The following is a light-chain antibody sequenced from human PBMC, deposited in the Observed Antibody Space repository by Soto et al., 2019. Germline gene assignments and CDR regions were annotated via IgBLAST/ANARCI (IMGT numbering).Light chain of an antibody. CDR2: GLS. CDR3: QQYYDWPT. CDR1: QRITT. J-gene: IGKJ1*01. V-gene: IGKV3-15*01. Sequence: EIVMTQSPATLPLSPGERATLSCRASQRITTVAWYQQKPGQAPRLLIYGLSIRAPGIPTRFTVSGSGTEFTLTITSLQSEDFGVYYCQQYYDWPTFGQGTKVDIK.